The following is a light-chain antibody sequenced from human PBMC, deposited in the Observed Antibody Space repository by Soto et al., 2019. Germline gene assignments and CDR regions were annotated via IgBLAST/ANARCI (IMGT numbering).Light chain of an antibody. J-gene: IGLJ1*01. CDR2: LNSDGSH. Sequence: QPVLTQSPSASASLGASVKLTCTLSSGHSSYAIAWHQQQLEKGPRYLMKLNSDGSHSKGDGIPDRFSGSSSGAERYLTISSLQSEDEADYYCQTWGTGIHYVFGTGTKVTVL. V-gene: IGLV4-69*01. CDR1: SGHSSYA. CDR3: QTWGTGIHYV.